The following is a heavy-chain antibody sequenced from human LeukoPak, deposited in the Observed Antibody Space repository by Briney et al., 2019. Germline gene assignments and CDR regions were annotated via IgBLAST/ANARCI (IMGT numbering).Heavy chain of an antibody. V-gene: IGHV3-11*04. CDR3: ARCGIAVAGTVGY. Sequence: LSLTCTVSGGSISSYYWSWIRQPPGKGLEWVSYISSSGSTIYYADSVKGRYTISRDNAKNSLYLQMNSLRAEDTAVYYCARCGIAVAGTVGYWGQGTLVTVSS. J-gene: IGHJ4*02. D-gene: IGHD6-19*01. CDR2: ISSSGSTI. CDR1: GGSISSYY.